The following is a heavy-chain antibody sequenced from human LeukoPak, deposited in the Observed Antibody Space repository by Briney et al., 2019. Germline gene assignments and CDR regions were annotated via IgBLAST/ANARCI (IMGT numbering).Heavy chain of an antibody. CDR3: AKGSGGSCYTAFDV. J-gene: IGHJ3*01. Sequence: GGSPRLSCAASGFTFNNYAMSWVRQAPRKGLEWVSCISGGGGTTYYADSVKGRFTISRDNSKNTLYLQMSSLSAEDTALYYCAKGSGGSCYTAFDVWGRGTLFTVSS. D-gene: IGHD2-15*01. CDR2: ISGGGGTT. CDR1: GFTFNNYA. V-gene: IGHV3-23*01.